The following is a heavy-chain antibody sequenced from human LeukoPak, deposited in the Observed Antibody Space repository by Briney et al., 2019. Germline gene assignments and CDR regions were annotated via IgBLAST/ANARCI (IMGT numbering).Heavy chain of an antibody. J-gene: IGHJ6*03. D-gene: IGHD2/OR15-2a*01. V-gene: IGHV4-30-2*01. CDR2: IHQRGST. Sequence: SQTLSLTCSVSGGSTGGGDYSISSGGYYWSWVRQPPGKGLEWIGHIHQRGSTYYNPSLKSRVTISVDRPKNQVSLKLIAMTAADTAVYYCARIHFQFYYMDVWGKGTTVTVSS. CDR1: GGSTGGGDYSISSGGYY. CDR3: ARIHFQFYYMDV.